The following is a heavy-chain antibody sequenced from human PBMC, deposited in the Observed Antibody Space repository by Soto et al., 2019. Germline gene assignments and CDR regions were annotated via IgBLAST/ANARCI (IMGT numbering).Heavy chain of an antibody. Sequence: QVQLVQSGAEVKKPGASVKVSCKASGYTFTSYGISWVRQAPGQGLEWMGWINAYNGNTNYAQKLPGRLTMTTATAPSTAYTELRRGTSEDTAVNYCARLLHPFDPWGQGTLVTVSS. CDR2: INAYNGNT. J-gene: IGHJ5*02. CDR3: ARLLHPFDP. CDR1: GYTFTSYG. V-gene: IGHV1-18*01.